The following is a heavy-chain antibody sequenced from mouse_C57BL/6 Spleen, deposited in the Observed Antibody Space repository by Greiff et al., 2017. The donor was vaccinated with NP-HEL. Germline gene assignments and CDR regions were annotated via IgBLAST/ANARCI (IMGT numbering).Heavy chain of an antibody. V-gene: IGHV1-82*01. CDR2: IYPGDGDT. Sequence: QVQLQQSGPELVKPGASVKISCKASGYAFSSSWMNWVKQRPGKGLEWIGRIYPGDGDTNYNGKFKGKATLTADKSSSTAYMQLSSLTSEDSAVYFCAREVNLLPIWGFAYWGQGTLVTVSA. J-gene: IGHJ3*01. D-gene: IGHD1-1*01. CDR3: AREVNLLPIWGFAY. CDR1: GYAFSSSW.